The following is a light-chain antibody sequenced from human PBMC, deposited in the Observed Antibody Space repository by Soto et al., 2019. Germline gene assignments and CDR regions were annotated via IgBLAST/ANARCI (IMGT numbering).Light chain of an antibody. J-gene: IGLJ3*02. Sequence: QSVLTQPRSVSGSPGQSVTISCAGTSNDVGAYNYVSWYQQHPGNAPKLIIYAVIKRPSGVPDRFSGSKSGNTASLTISGLQTEDEADYYCCSYAASFWVFGGGTKLTVL. CDR1: SNDVGAYNY. CDR2: AVI. V-gene: IGLV2-11*01. CDR3: CSYAASFWV.